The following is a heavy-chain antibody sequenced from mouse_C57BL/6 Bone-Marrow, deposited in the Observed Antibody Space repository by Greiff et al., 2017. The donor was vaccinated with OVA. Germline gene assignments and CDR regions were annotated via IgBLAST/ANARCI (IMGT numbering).Heavy chain of an antibody. D-gene: IGHD1-1*01. CDR2: IDPANGNT. Sequence: EVQRVESVAELVRPGASVKLSCTASGFNIKNTYMHWVKQRPEQGLEWIGRIDPANGNTKYAPKFQGKATITADTSSNTAYLQLSSLTSEDTAIYYCARRDYYGSSYDWYFDVWGTGTTVTVSS. CDR1: GFNIKNTY. CDR3: ARRDYYGSSYDWYFDV. J-gene: IGHJ1*03. V-gene: IGHV14-3*01.